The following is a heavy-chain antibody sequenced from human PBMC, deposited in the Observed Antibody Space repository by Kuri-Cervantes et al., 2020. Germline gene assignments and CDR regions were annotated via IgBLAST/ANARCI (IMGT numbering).Heavy chain of an antibody. D-gene: IGHD3-16*01. CDR1: GFTVSSNY. CDR2: IYSGGST. CDR3: ARDWGGDYSDY. V-gene: IGHV3-53*01. J-gene: IGHJ4*02. Sequence: GESLKISCAASGFTVSSNYMSWVRQAPGKGLEWVSVIYSGGSTYYADSVKGRFTISRDNSKNTLYLQMNSLRAEDTAVYYCARDWGGDYSDYWGQGTLVTVSS.